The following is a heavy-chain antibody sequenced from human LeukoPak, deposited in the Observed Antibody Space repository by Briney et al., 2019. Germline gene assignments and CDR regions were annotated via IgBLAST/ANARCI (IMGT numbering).Heavy chain of an antibody. CDR2: IYSGGST. J-gene: IGHJ3*01. V-gene: IGHV3-66*01. Sequence: GGSLRLSCAASEFSVGSNYMTWVRQAPGKGLECGSLIYSGGSTYFADSVKGRFTISRDNSKNTLYLQMNSLRAEDTAVYYCARVGTVGGVFRAFDLWGQGKMVTVSS. D-gene: IGHD3-16*01. CDR1: EFSVGSNY. CDR3: ARVGTVGGVFRAFDL.